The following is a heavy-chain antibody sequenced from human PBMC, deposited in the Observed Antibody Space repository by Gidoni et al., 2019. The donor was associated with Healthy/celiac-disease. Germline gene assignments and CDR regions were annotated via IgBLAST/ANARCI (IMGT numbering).Heavy chain of an antibody. CDR3: ARHGSGSTNWFDP. CDR1: GGSISSSSYY. CDR2: IYYSGST. V-gene: IGHV4-39*01. D-gene: IGHD5-12*01. Sequence: QLQLQESCPGLVNPSETLSITCTVSGGSISSSSYYWGCIRQPPGKGREWIGSIYYSGSTYYNPSLKSRVTISVYTSKNQFSRKLSSVTAADTAVYYCARHGSGSTNWFDPWGQGTLVTVSS. J-gene: IGHJ5*02.